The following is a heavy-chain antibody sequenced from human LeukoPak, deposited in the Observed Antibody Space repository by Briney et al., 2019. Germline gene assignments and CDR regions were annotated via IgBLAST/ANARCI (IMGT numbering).Heavy chain of an antibody. Sequence: PSETLSLTCTVSGGFISSGDYYWSWIRQPPGKGLEWIGYIYYSGSTYYNPSLKSRVTMSVDTSKNQFSLKLSSVTAADTAVYYCARAGYCSSTSCSLAFDIWGQGTMVTVSS. V-gene: IGHV4-30-4*01. CDR2: IYYSGST. J-gene: IGHJ3*02. D-gene: IGHD2-2*01. CDR1: GGFISSGDYY. CDR3: ARAGYCSSTSCSLAFDI.